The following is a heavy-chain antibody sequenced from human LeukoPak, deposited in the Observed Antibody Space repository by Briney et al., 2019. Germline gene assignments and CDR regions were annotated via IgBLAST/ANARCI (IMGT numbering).Heavy chain of an antibody. Sequence: PGGSLRLSCVASEFTFTNAWMTWVRQAPGKVLEWVGHIKSKTDGGTTDYAAPVKGRFTISRDDSKNTLYLQMNSLKTEDTAVYYCTTAFYRGSAYFDYWGQGTLVTVSS. V-gene: IGHV3-15*01. CDR2: IKSKTDGGTT. J-gene: IGHJ4*02. CDR1: EFTFTNAW. D-gene: IGHD2/OR15-2a*01. CDR3: TTAFYRGSAYFDY.